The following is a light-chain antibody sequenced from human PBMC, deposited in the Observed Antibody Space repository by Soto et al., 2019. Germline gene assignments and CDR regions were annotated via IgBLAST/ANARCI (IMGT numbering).Light chain of an antibody. V-gene: IGKV3-11*01. Sequence: EIVLTQSPATLSLSPGERATLSCRAGQSVSSYLAWYQQKPGQAPRLLISDASNRATGIPARFSGSGSGTDFTLTVSSLETEEFAVYYCQQRRDWHLTFGGGTKVEI. CDR3: QQRRDWHLT. CDR2: DAS. CDR1: QSVSSY. J-gene: IGKJ4*01.